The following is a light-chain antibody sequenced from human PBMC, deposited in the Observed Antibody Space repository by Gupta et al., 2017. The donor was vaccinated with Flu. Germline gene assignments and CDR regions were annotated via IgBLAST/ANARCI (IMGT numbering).Light chain of an antibody. V-gene: IGKV1-27*01. J-gene: IGKJ2*01. CDR2: AAS. Sequence: DTQMTQSPSSLSASVGDRVTITCRASQGISNYLAWYQQKPGKVPKLLIYAASTLQSGVPSRFSGSGSGTDFTLTISSLQPEDVATYYCQKYNSAPPHTFGQGTKLEIK. CDR1: QGISNY. CDR3: QKYNSAPPHT.